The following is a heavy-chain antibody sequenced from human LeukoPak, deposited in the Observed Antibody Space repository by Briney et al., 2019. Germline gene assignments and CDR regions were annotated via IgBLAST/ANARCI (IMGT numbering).Heavy chain of an antibody. Sequence: SVKVSCKASGGTFSSYAISWVRQAPGQGLEWMGGIIPIFGTANYAQKFQGRVTITTDESTSTAYMELSSLRSEDTAVYYCARGSYSGSYVDAFDIWGQGTMVTVSS. CDR2: IIPIFGTA. CDR1: GGTFSSYA. J-gene: IGHJ3*02. V-gene: IGHV1-69*05. CDR3: ARGSYSGSYVDAFDI. D-gene: IGHD1-26*01.